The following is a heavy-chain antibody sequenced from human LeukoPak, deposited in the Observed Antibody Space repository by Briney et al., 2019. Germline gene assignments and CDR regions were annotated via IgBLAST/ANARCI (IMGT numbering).Heavy chain of an antibody. CDR2: ISGSGGST. Sequence: HPGGSLRLSCAASGFTFSSYAMSWVRQAPGKGLEWVSAISGSGGSTYYADSVKGRFTISRDNSKNTLYLQMNSLRAEDTAVYYCAKDYGDSKYYFDYWGQGTLVTVSP. V-gene: IGHV3-23*01. D-gene: IGHD4-17*01. CDR1: GFTFSSYA. J-gene: IGHJ4*02. CDR3: AKDYGDSKYYFDY.